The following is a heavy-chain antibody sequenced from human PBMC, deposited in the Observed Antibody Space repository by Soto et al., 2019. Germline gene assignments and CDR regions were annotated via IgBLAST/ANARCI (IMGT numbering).Heavy chain of an antibody. CDR2: MNPNSGNT. CDR1: GYTFNSYD. J-gene: IGHJ6*03. V-gene: IGHV1-8*01. Sequence: ASVKVSCKASGYTFNSYDINWVRQATGQGLEWMGWMNPNSGNTGYAQKFQGRVTMTRNTSISTAYMELSSLRSEDTAVYYCARAMTSSIAALFYYYYMDVLGKGTTVTGS. D-gene: IGHD6-6*01. CDR3: ARAMTSSIAALFYYYYMDV.